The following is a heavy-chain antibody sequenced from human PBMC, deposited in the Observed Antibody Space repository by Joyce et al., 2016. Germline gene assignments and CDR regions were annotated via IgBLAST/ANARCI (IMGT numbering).Heavy chain of an antibody. CDR1: GYTFTDYY. J-gene: IGHJ2*01. V-gene: IGHV1-2*02. Sequence: QVQLVQSGAEVKKPGASVKVSCKASGYTFTDYYIHWVRQAPGQGREWMGEINLNSGGTEYPQKVQGRVTMTRDTSIRTAYMELTGLRSDDTAVYYCARGDLRTSSPLFWYFALWGRGTLVTVSS. D-gene: IGHD2-2*01. CDR2: INLNSGGT. CDR3: ARGDLRTSSPLFWYFAL.